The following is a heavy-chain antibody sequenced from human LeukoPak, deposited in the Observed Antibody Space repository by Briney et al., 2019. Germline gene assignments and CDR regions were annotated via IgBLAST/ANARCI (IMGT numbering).Heavy chain of an antibody. V-gene: IGHV3-30*04. CDR1: GFTFSSYA. CDR2: ISYDGSNK. CDR3: AREGYSSSWADYYYYYYMDV. Sequence: GSLRLSCAASGFTFSSYAMHWVRQAPGKGLEWVAVISYDGSNKYYADSVKGRFTISRDNSKNTLYLQMNSLRAEDTAVYYCAREGYSSSWADYYYYYYMDVWGKGTTVTVSS. J-gene: IGHJ6*03. D-gene: IGHD6-13*01.